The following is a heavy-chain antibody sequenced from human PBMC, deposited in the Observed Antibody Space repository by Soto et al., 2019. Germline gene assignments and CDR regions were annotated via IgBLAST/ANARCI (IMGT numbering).Heavy chain of an antibody. CDR2: IIPFFGTA. Sequence: SVKVSCKTSGGTFSTFGISWVRQAPGQGLEWMGGIIPFFGTAEYSQKFEDRITITADESTNTVYMDLRSLTSEDTAIYYCARTAPMDAGDKYYYDFWGQGALFTVSS. CDR1: GGTFSTFG. CDR3: ARTAPMDAGDKYYYDF. D-gene: IGHD3-16*01. J-gene: IGHJ4*02. V-gene: IGHV1-69*13.